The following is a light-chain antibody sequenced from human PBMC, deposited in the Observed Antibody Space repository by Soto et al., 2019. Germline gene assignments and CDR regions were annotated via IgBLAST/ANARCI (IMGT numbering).Light chain of an antibody. CDR2: KNN. CDR3: AAWDDSLSGVV. J-gene: IGLJ2*01. CDR1: SSNIGRSY. V-gene: IGLV1-47*01. Sequence: QSVLTQPPSASGTPGQRVTISCSGTSSNIGRSYVFWYKQLPGTAPRLLIYKNNQRPSGVPDRLAGSKSGTGASMAISGLRSDDEADYYCAAWDDSLSGVVFGGGTKVTVL.